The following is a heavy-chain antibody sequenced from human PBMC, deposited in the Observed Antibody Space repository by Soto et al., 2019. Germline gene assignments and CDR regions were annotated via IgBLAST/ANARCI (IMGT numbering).Heavy chain of an antibody. Sequence: SETLSLTCAVYGGSFSGYYRSWIRQPPGKGLEWIGEINHSGSTNYNPSLKSRVTISVDTSKNQFSLKLSSVTAADTAVYYCARGEITSYYYYGMDVWGQGTTVTVSS. V-gene: IGHV4-34*01. D-gene: IGHD1-20*01. CDR2: INHSGST. CDR1: GGSFSGYY. CDR3: ARGEITSYYYYGMDV. J-gene: IGHJ6*02.